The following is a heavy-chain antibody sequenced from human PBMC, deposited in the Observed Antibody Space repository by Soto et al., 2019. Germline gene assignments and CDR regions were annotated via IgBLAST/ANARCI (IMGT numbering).Heavy chain of an antibody. CDR1: GSTLSSFSYY. CDR2: INHSGST. Sequence: PSETMSLTCPASGSTLSSFSYYWGRIRQPPGQVLEWFGEINHSGSTNYNPSLKSRVTISVDTSKNQFSLKLSSVTAADTAVYYCARGPRITMVRGVRQKRINMDVWGKGTTVTVSS. J-gene: IGHJ6*03. D-gene: IGHD3-10*01. V-gene: IGHV4-39*07. CDR3: ARGPRITMVRGVRQKRINMDV.